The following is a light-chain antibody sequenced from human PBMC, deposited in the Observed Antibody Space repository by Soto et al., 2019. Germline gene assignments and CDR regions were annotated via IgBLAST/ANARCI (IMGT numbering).Light chain of an antibody. V-gene: IGLV2-23*01. J-gene: IGLJ3*02. CDR2: EAS. CDR3: CSLTNGATWV. CDR1: NSDVGSHNF. Sequence: QAVVTQPASVSGSPGQSITISCTGTNSDVGSHNFVSWYQQYPGKAPKLLIYEASKRPSGLSNRFSGSKSGNTASLTISGLQAEDEADYYCCSLTNGATWVFGGGTKFTVL.